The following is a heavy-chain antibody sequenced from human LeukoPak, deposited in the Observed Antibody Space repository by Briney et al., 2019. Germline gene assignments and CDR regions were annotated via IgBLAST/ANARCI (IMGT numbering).Heavy chain of an antibody. CDR3: ARQGWFGELLPNAIDI. D-gene: IGHD3-10*01. CDR2: ICTSGST. CDR1: GGSISSYY. V-gene: IGHV4-4*07. J-gene: IGHJ3*02. Sequence: SETLSLTCTVSGGSISSYYWGWIRQPAGKGLEWIGRICTSGSTNYNPSLKSRVTMSVDTSKNQFSLKLSSVTAADTAVYYCARQGWFGELLPNAIDIWGQGTMVTVSS.